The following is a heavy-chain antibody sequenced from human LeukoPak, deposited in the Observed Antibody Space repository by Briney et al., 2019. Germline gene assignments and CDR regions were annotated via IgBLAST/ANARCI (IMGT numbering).Heavy chain of an antibody. J-gene: IGHJ4*02. CDR3: ANGAAGIIY. Sequence: PSETLSLTCTVSGGPISSSSYYWGWIRQPPGKGLEWIGSIYYSGSTYYNPSLKSRVTISVDTSKNQFSLKVSSVTAADTAVYYCANGAAGIIYWGQGTLVTVSS. D-gene: IGHD6-13*01. CDR2: IYYSGST. V-gene: IGHV4-39*01. CDR1: GGPISSSSYY.